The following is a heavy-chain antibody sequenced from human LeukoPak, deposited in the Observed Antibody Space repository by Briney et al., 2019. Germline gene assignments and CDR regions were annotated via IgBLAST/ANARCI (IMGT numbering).Heavy chain of an antibody. Sequence: PSETLSLTCAVYGGSFSGYYWSWIRQPPGKGLEWIGEINHSGSTNYNPSLKGRVTISVDTSKNQFSLKLSSVTAADTAVYYCARGLQYYYGSGSYYPRLESYYGMDVWGQGTTVTVSS. J-gene: IGHJ6*02. V-gene: IGHV4-34*01. D-gene: IGHD3-10*01. CDR3: ARGLQYYYGSGSYYPRLESYYGMDV. CDR1: GGSFSGYY. CDR2: INHSGST.